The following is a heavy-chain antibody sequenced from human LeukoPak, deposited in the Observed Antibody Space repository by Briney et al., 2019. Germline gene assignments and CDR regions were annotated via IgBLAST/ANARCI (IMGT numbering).Heavy chain of an antibody. J-gene: IGHJ3*02. D-gene: IGHD3-22*01. CDR1: GFTFSSYE. CDR2: ISSSGSTI. Sequence: PGGSLRLSCAASGFTFSSYEMNWVRQAPGKGLEWVSYISSSGSTIYYADSVKGRFTISRDNAKNSLYLQMNSLRAEDTAVYYCARADYYGSSGYHSAGVLNAFDIWGQGTMVTVSS. V-gene: IGHV3-48*03. CDR3: ARADYYGSSGYHSAGVLNAFDI.